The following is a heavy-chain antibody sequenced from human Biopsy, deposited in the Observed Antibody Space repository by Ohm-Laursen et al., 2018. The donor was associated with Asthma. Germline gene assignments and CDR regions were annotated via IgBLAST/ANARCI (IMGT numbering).Heavy chain of an antibody. Sequence: SLRLSCSASGFTFSSYWMHWVRQAPGKGLVWVSRINSDGSSTSYADSVKGRFTISRDNAKNTLYLEMNSLRAEDTAVYYCAKDPRIYGDNVAGMDVWGQGTAVNVSS. CDR3: AKDPRIYGDNVAGMDV. CDR1: GFTFSSYW. D-gene: IGHD4-17*01. J-gene: IGHJ6*02. V-gene: IGHV3-74*01. CDR2: INSDGSST.